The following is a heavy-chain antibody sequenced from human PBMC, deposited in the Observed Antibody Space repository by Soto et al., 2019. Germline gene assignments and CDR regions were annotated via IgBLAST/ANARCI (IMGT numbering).Heavy chain of an antibody. CDR3: AKEAMSVAPGYCSGGSCYPHFPDY. CDR1: GFTFSSYA. CDR2: ISGSGGST. Sequence: GGSLRLSCAASGFTFSSYAMSWVRQAPGKGLEWVSAISGSGGSTYYADSVKGRFTISRDNSKNTLYLQMNSLRAEDTAVYYCAKEAMSVAPGYCSGGSCYPHFPDYWGQGTLVTVSS. V-gene: IGHV3-23*01. J-gene: IGHJ4*02. D-gene: IGHD2-15*01.